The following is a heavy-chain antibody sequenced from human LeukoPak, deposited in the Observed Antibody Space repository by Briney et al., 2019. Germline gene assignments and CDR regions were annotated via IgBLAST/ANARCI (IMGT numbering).Heavy chain of an antibody. J-gene: IGHJ4*02. CDR1: GFTFTSYA. CDR2: IRGSGGST. V-gene: IGHV3-23*01. D-gene: IGHD1-1*01. Sequence: TGGSLRLSCAASGFTFTSYAMSWVRQAPGKGLEWVSVIRGSGGSTYYADSVKGRFTISRDNSKTTLYLQMNSLRAEDTAVYYCAKDDTWSRGVFDYWGQGTLVTVSS. CDR3: AKDDTWSRGVFDY.